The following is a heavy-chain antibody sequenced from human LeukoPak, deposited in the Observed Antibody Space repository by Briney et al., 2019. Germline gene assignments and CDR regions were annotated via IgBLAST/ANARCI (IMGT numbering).Heavy chain of an antibody. CDR3: AKDAYYDFWSGYYGSLFDY. CDR2: ISWNSGSI. CDR1: GFTFDDYA. V-gene: IGHV3-9*01. Sequence: PGRPLRLSCAASGFTFDDYAMHWVRQAPGKGLEWVSGISWNSGSIGYADSVKGRFTISRDNAKNSLYLQMNSLRAEDTALYYCAKDAYYDFWSGYYGSLFDYWGQGTLVTVSS. D-gene: IGHD3-3*01. J-gene: IGHJ4*02.